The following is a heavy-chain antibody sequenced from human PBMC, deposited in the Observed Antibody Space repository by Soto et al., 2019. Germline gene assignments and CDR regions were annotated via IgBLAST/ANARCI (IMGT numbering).Heavy chain of an antibody. CDR2: IYYTGST. V-gene: IGHV4-61*01. Sequence: NPSETLSLTCTVSGGSVNSDTFYWSWIRQPPGRGLEWIGYIYYTGSTNYNPSLKSRITISIDTSRNQFSLKLTSMTAADTAVYYCAREFSNSPEAFDSWGQGSLVTVSS. CDR1: GGSVNSDTFY. D-gene: IGHD6-6*01. CDR3: AREFSNSPEAFDS. J-gene: IGHJ4*02.